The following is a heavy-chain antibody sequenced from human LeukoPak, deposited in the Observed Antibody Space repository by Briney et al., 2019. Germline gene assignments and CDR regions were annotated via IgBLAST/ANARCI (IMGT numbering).Heavy chain of an antibody. V-gene: IGHV4-30-2*01. CDR2: IYHSGST. CDR3: ARGGSSWYWDY. J-gene: IGHJ4*02. D-gene: IGHD6-13*01. CDR1: GGSISSGGYS. Sequence: SETLSLTCAVSGGSISSGGYSWSWIRQPPGKGLEWIGYIYHSGSTYYNPSLKSRVTISVDRSKNQFSLKLSSVTAADTAVYYCARGGSSWYWDYWGQGTLVIVSS.